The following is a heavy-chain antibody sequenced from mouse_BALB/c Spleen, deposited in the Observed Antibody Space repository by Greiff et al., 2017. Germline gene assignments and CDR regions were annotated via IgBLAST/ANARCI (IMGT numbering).Heavy chain of an antibody. J-gene: IGHJ4*01. CDR1: GFTFSSYA. D-gene: IGHD2-1*01. Sequence: EVQRVESGGGLVKPGGSLKLSCAASGFTFSSYAMSWVRQTPEKRLEWVASISSGGSTYYPDSVKGRFTISRDNARNILYLQMSSLRSEDTAMYYCARVSYGTGAMDYWGQGTSVTVSS. CDR2: ISSGGST. CDR3: ARVSYGTGAMDY. V-gene: IGHV5-6-5*01.